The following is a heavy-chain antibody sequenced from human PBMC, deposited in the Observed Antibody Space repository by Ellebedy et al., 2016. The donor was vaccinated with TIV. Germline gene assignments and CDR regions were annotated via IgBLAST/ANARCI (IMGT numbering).Heavy chain of an antibody. CDR3: AKDHGDSQGNWFDP. CDR1: GFNFDSYA. J-gene: IGHJ5*02. V-gene: IGHV3-23*01. CDR2: LSGTGGTT. Sequence: GESLKISXAGSGFNFDSYAMTWVRQAPGKGLEWVSTLSGTGGTTDYADSVKGRFTIPRDNSKNTLYLQMNSLRAEDTAVYYCAKDHGDSQGNWFDPWGQGTLVTVSS. D-gene: IGHD3-10*01.